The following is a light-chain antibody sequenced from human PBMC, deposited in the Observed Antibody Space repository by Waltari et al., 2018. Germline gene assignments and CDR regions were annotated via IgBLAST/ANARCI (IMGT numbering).Light chain of an antibody. V-gene: IGLV3-21*04. CDR3: QVWHAAIDPGV. Sequence: SYVLTQPPSVSVAPGATARNPLGGDHLGSYRFPWYQQKPGQAPVLVIFYDSDRPSGIPERFSGSNSGNTATLTITRVEAGDEANYYCQVWHAAIDPGVFGTGTEVSVL. J-gene: IGLJ1*01. CDR1: HLGSYR. CDR2: YDS.